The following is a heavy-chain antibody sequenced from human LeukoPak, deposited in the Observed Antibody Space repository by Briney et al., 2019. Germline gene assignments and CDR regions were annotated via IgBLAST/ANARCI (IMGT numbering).Heavy chain of an antibody. CDR3: ARTSFKYSSSSHYYYYYMDV. Sequence: SVKVSCKASGGTFSSYAISWVRQAPGQGRECMGGIIPIFGTANYAQNFQGRVTITTDESTSTAYMELSRLRSEDTAVYYCARTSFKYSSSSHYYYYYMDVWGKGTTVTVSS. V-gene: IGHV1-69*05. J-gene: IGHJ6*03. D-gene: IGHD6-6*01. CDR2: IIPIFGTA. CDR1: GGTFSSYA.